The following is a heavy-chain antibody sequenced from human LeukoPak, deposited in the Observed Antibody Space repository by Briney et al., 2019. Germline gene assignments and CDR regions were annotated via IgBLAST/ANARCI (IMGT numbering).Heavy chain of an antibody. J-gene: IGHJ4*02. D-gene: IGHD6-13*01. CDR3: ARHSSSWYALDDY. V-gene: IGHV1-2*02. CDR1: GYTFTGYY. CDR2: INPNSGGT. Sequence: ASVKVSCKASGYTFTGYYMHWVRQAPGQGLEWMGWINPNSGGTDYAQKFQGRVTMTRDTSISTAYMELSRLRSDDTAVYYCARHSSSWYALDDYWGQGTLVTVSS.